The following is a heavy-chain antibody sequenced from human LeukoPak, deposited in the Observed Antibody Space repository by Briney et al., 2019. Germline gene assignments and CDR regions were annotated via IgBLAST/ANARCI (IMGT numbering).Heavy chain of an antibody. Sequence: PSETLSLTCTVPGGSISSYYWSWLRQPPGKGLEWIGYIYYSGSTNYNPSLQSRVTISVDTSKNQFSLKLSSVTAADTAVYYCARDLVGYGDYVKGKYYYYMDVWGKGTTVTVSS. D-gene: IGHD4-17*01. CDR3: ARDLVGYGDYVKGKYYYYMDV. J-gene: IGHJ6*03. CDR1: GGSISSYY. V-gene: IGHV4-59*01. CDR2: IYYSGST.